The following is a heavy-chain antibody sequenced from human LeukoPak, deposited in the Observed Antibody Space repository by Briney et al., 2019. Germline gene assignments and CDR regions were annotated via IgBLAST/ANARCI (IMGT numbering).Heavy chain of an antibody. Sequence: GGSLRLSCAASGFTFSSYTMSWVRQAPGKGLEWVSAISGSGGSTYYADSVKGRFTISRDNSKNTLYLQMNSLRAEDTAVYYCAKKVGGDFWSGYPAFFDYWGQGTLVTVSS. CDR2: ISGSGGST. CDR3: AKKVGGDFWSGYPAFFDY. CDR1: GFTFSSYT. V-gene: IGHV3-23*01. D-gene: IGHD3-3*01. J-gene: IGHJ4*02.